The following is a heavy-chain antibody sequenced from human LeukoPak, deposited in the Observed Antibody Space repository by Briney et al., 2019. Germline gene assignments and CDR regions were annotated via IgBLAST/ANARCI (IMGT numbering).Heavy chain of an antibody. Sequence: GVSQRLSCTASGFTFSNYDMTWARQAPGKGLEWVSSISSTTIYTFSADSVRGRFTISTDNIENSLYVQMNNLRGEQTGVYFCARIRLGRDAYTTFDFWGQGTLVTVSS. CDR1: GFTFSNYD. CDR3: ARIRLGRDAYTTFDF. J-gene: IGHJ4*02. CDR2: ISSTTIYT. D-gene: IGHD5-24*01. V-gene: IGHV3-21*01.